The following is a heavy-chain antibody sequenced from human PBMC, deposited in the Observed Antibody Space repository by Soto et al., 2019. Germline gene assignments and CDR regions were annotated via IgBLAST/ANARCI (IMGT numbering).Heavy chain of an antibody. CDR2: ISGSGGST. CDR1: GLTFSSYA. J-gene: IGHJ4*02. CDR3: ARHGYNYGGGYFDY. Sequence: PGGSLRLSCAASGLTFSSYAMSWVRQAPGKGLEWVSAISGSGGSTYYADSVKGRFTISRDNSKNTLYLQMNSLRAEDTAVYYCARHGYNYGGGYFDYWGQGTLVTVSS. D-gene: IGHD5-18*01. V-gene: IGHV3-23*01.